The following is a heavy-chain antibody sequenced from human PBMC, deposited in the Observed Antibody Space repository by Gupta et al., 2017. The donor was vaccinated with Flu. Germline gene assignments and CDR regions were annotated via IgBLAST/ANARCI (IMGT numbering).Heavy chain of an antibody. Sequence: QGQLVQSGAEVNEPGASVKVSCKVFKSSFSTLDTYYRHWVRRTPGQGLEWMGWINSNGGNTYYSQKFQGRVTLTRDTSINTVYMELSSLSSDDTALYSCVRVSPWWYFDYWGQGTQVTVSS. V-gene: IGHV1-2*02. CDR2: INSNGGNT. CDR1: KSSFSTLDTYY. D-gene: IGHD2-15*01. CDR3: VRVSPWWYFDY. J-gene: IGHJ4*02.